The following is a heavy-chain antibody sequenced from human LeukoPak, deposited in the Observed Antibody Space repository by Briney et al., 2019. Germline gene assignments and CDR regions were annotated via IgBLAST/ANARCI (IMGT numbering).Heavy chain of an antibody. Sequence: KSGGSLRLSCAASGFTFSSYSMNWVRQAPGKGLEWIGNIYYSGNTYYNSSLKSRVTISVDTSKNQFSLKLSSVTAADTAVYYCARPIFGVVIMSPYYYYGMDVWGQGTTVTVSS. CDR2: IYYSGNT. CDR1: GFTFSSYSMN. V-gene: IGHV4-39*01. CDR3: ARPIFGVVIMSPYYYYGMDV. D-gene: IGHD3-3*01. J-gene: IGHJ6*02.